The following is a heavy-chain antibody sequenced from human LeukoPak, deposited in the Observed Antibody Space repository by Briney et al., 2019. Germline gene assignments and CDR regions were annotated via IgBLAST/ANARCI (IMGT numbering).Heavy chain of an antibody. CDR1: GFTFSSYA. Sequence: GGSLRLSCAASGFTFSSYAMHWVRQAPGKGLEWVAVISYDGSNKYYADSVKGRFTISRDNSKNTLYLQMNSLRAEDTAVYYCARDEFCSGGSCIFYYGMDVWGQGTTVTVSS. V-gene: IGHV3-30-3*01. J-gene: IGHJ6*02. CDR2: ISYDGSNK. D-gene: IGHD2-15*01. CDR3: ARDEFCSGGSCIFYYGMDV.